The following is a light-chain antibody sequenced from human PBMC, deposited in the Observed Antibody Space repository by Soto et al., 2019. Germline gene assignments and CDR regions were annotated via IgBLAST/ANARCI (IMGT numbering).Light chain of an antibody. V-gene: IGLV1-44*01. CDR2: SNN. CDR1: SSNIGSNT. CDR3: AAWDDSLNVLV. J-gene: IGLJ2*01. Sequence: QSVLTQPPSASGTPGQRVTISCSGSSSNIGSNTVNWYQQLPGTAPKLLIYSNNQRPSGVPDRFSGSKSGTSASLAISGLQSEYEADYYCAAWDDSLNVLVFGGGTKLTVL.